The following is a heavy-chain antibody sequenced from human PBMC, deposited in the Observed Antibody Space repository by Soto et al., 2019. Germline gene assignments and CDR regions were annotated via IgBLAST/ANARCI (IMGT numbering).Heavy chain of an antibody. J-gene: IGHJ4*02. V-gene: IGHV3-48*03. CDR1: GFTFGSYE. D-gene: IGHD3-22*01. CDR3: ARDRDYYDSSGYCDY. Sequence: GGSLRLSCAASGFTFGSYEMNWVRQAPGKGLEWVSYISSSGSTIYYADSVKGRFTISRDNAKNSLYLQMNSLRAEDTAVYYCARDRDYYDSSGYCDYWGQGTLVTVSS. CDR2: ISSSGSTI.